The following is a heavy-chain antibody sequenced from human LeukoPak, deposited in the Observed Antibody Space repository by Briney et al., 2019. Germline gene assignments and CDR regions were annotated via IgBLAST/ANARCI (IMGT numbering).Heavy chain of an antibody. V-gene: IGHV1-8*03. Sequence: ASVKVSCKASGSTFTSYDINWVRQATGQGLEWMGWMNPNSGNTGYSQKFQGRVTITRNTSISTAYMELGSLRSEDTAVYYCARGGWDSSGYYIVADYWGQGTLVTVSS. CDR1: GSTFTSYD. CDR2: MNPNSGNT. J-gene: IGHJ4*02. D-gene: IGHD3-22*01. CDR3: ARGGWDSSGYYIVADY.